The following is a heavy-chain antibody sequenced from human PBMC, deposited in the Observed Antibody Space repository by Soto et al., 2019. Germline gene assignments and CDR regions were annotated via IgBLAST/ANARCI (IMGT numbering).Heavy chain of an antibody. CDR2: IYYTGST. D-gene: IGHD5-12*01. Sequence: SETLSLTCTVSGGSISSCYWTWIRQCPGKGLEWIGYIYYTGSTNYNPSLKSRVTISVDTSKNQFSLKLSSVTAADTAIYFCARGRVGGYDYGDFDSWGQGTLVTVSS. V-gene: IGHV4-59*13. CDR1: GGSISSCY. CDR3: ARGRVGGYDYGDFDS. J-gene: IGHJ4*02.